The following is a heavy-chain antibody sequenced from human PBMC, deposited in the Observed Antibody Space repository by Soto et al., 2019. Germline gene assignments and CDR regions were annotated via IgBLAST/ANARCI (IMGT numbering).Heavy chain of an antibody. V-gene: IGHV2-5*01. Sequence: QITLKESGPTLVKPTQTLTLTCSFSGFSLNTAGMGVGLIRQPPGKALAWLALIYWNDDGRYTPSLKRRLTISHDSSKNRVVLKMTNMDPVDTATYSCAHVYNWTYITAFDDWGRGILVSVSS. CDR3: AHVYNWTYITAFDD. J-gene: IGHJ4*01. D-gene: IGHD1-7*01. CDR1: GFSLNTAGMG. CDR2: IYWNDDG.